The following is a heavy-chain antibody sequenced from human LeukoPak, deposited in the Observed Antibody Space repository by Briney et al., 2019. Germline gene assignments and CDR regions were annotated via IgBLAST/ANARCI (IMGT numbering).Heavy chain of an antibody. CDR2: ISAYNGNT. D-gene: IGHD2-2*01. J-gene: IGHJ4*02. V-gene: IGHV1-18*01. Sequence: ASVKVSCKASGYTFTNYGISWVRQAPGQGLEWMGWISAYNGNTNYAQKLQGRVTMTTDTSTSTAYMELRSLTSDNTAVYYCARVGAYCTSTSCLDYWGQGTLVTVSS. CDR1: GYTFTNYG. CDR3: ARVGAYCTSTSCLDY.